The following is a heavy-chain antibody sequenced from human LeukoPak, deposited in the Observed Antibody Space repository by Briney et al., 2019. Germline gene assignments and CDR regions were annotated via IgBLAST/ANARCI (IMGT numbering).Heavy chain of an antibody. V-gene: IGHV3-48*03. D-gene: IGHD4-17*01. CDR3: AREVDGDYADYYYYYMDV. Sequence: GGSLRLSCAASGFTFSSYEMNWVRQAPGKGLEWVSYISSSGSTIYYADSVKGRYTISRDNAKNSLYLQMNSLRAEDTAVYYCAREVDGDYADYYYYYMDVWGKGTTVTVSS. CDR1: GFTFSSYE. J-gene: IGHJ6*03. CDR2: ISSSGSTI.